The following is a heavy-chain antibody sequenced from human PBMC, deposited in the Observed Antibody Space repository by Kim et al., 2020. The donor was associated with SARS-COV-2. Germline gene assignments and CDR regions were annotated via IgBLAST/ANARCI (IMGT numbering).Heavy chain of an antibody. CDR1: GFTFDDYA. CDR3: AKDIGYYYDSSSDAFDI. V-gene: IGHV3-9*01. Sequence: GGSLRLSCAASGFTFDDYAMHWVRQAPGKGLEWVSGISWNSGSIGYADSVKGRFTISRDNAKNSLYLQMNSLRAEDTALYYCAKDIGYYYDSSSDAFDIWGQGTMVTVSS. J-gene: IGHJ3*02. D-gene: IGHD3-22*01. CDR2: ISWNSGSI.